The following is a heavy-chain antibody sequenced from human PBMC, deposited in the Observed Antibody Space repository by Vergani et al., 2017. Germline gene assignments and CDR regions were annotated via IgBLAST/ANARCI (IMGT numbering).Heavy chain of an antibody. D-gene: IGHD2-21*01. J-gene: IGHJ4*02. V-gene: IGHV4-59*01. Sequence: QVQLQESGPGLVKPSETLSLTCSFSGDSMITYYWTWIRQPPGKGLEWIGYIYDSGDTKYNPSLKSRVTMSLDTSKNQFSLNLYTVTAADTAVYYCARGALWWLRQIDSWGQGTLVTVSS. CDR1: GDSMITYY. CDR2: IYDSGDT. CDR3: ARGALWWLRQIDS.